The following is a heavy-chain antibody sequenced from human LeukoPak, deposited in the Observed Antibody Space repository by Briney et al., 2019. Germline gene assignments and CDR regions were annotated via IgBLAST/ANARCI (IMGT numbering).Heavy chain of an antibody. CDR3: ATDVWAVAGTPDLDY. CDR2: FDPEDGET. J-gene: IGHJ4*02. Sequence: ASVKVSCKVSGYTLTELSMHWVRQAPGKGLEWMGGFDPEDGETIYAQKFQGRVTMTEDTSTDTAYMELSSLRSEDTAVYYCATDVWAVAGTPDLDYWGQGTLVTVSS. D-gene: IGHD6-19*01. CDR1: GYTLTELS. V-gene: IGHV1-24*01.